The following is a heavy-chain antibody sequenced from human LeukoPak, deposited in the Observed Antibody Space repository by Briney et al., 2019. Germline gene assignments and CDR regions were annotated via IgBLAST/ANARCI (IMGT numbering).Heavy chain of an antibody. V-gene: IGHV3-48*01. CDR1: GFTFSSYS. Sequence: GGSLRLSCAASGFTFSSYSMNWVRQAPGKGLEWVSYISSSSSTIYYADSVKGRFTISRDNAKNSLYLQVNSLRAEDTAVYYCARGKEDYGDYVPFDYWGQGTLVTVSS. CDR3: ARGKEDYGDYVPFDY. CDR2: ISSSSSTI. J-gene: IGHJ4*02. D-gene: IGHD4-17*01.